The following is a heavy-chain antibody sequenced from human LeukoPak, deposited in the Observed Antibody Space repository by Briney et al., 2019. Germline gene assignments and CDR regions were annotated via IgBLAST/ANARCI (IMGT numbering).Heavy chain of an antibody. J-gene: IGHJ4*02. V-gene: IGHV3-23*01. CDR3: ARDSPNEAILWWSIDY. CDR1: GFTFSSYS. CDR2: ISGSAGDT. Sequence: GGSLRLSCAASGFTFSSYSMNWVRQAPGKGLEWVSGISGSAGDTYYADSVKGRFTISRDNSKNTLYLQMNSLRAKDTAVYYCARDSPNEAILWWSIDYWGQGTLVTVSS. D-gene: IGHD2-21*01.